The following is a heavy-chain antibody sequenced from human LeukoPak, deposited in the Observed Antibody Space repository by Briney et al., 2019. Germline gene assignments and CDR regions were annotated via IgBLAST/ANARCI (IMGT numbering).Heavy chain of an antibody. Sequence: GGSLRLSCAASGFIFSSYAMSWVRQAPGKGLEGVSVISGYAGSTNYADSVKGRFTISRDNSKNTLYLQMNSLRAEDTAVYYCAKGPVTTDSDYWGQGTLVTVPS. V-gene: IGHV3-23*01. CDR3: AKGPVTTDSDY. CDR2: ISGYAGST. J-gene: IGHJ4*02. CDR1: GFIFSSYA. D-gene: IGHD4-17*01.